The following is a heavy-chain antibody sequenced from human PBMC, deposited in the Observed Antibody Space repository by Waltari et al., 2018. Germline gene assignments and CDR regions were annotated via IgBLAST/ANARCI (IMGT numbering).Heavy chain of an antibody. D-gene: IGHD4-17*01. Sequence: QVQLQQWGAGLLKPSETLSLTCAVYGGSFSGYYWSWIRQPPGKGLEWIGEINHSGSTNDDPALKSRVTITVDTSKNPFSLKLSSVTAADTAVYYCSYGRRWYFDLWGRGTLVTVSS. J-gene: IGHJ2*01. CDR3: SYGRRWYFDL. CDR1: GGSFSGYY. V-gene: IGHV4-34*01. CDR2: INHSGST.